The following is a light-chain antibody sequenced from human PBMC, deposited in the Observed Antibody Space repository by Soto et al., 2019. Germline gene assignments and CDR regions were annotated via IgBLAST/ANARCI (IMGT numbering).Light chain of an antibody. CDR3: QQRSNWPRGT. CDR1: QSVSRY. Sequence: EIVLTQSPATLSLSPGERATLSCRASQSVSRYLAWYQQKPGQATRLLIYDASNRATGIPARFSGSGSGTDFTLTISSLEPEDFAVYYWQQRSNWPRGTFGQGTKLEIK. J-gene: IGKJ2*02. CDR2: DAS. V-gene: IGKV3-11*01.